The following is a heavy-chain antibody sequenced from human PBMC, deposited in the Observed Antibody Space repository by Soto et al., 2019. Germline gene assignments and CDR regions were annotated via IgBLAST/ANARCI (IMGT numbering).Heavy chain of an antibody. V-gene: IGHV4-39*01. D-gene: IGHD2-2*01. J-gene: IGHJ5*02. CDR2: TYYSGST. CDR3: ARQTVYCSSTSCYPGWFGP. Sequence: LSLTCTVSGGSISSSSYYWGWIRQPPGKGLEWIGSTYYSGSTYYNPSLKSRVTISVDTSKNQFSLKLSSVTAADTAVYYCARQTVYCSSTSCYPGWFGPWGQGTLVTVPS. CDR1: GGSISSSSYY.